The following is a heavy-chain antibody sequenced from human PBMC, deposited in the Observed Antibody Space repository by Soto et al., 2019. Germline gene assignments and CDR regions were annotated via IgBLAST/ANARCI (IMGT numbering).Heavy chain of an antibody. V-gene: IGHV3-49*03. CDR3: TVLRYCSSTSCTSWFDP. D-gene: IGHD2-2*01. Sequence: GGSLRLSCTASGFTFGDYAMSWFRQAPGKGLEWVGFIRSKAYGGTTEYAASVKGRFTISRDDSKSIAYLQMNSLKTEDTAVYYCTVLRYCSSTSCTSWFDPWGQGTLVTSPQ. CDR1: GFTFGDYA. J-gene: IGHJ5*02. CDR2: IRSKAYGGTT.